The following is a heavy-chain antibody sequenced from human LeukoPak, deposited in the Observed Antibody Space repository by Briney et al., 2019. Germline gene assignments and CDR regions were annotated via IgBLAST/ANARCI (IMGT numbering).Heavy chain of an antibody. J-gene: IGHJ4*02. CDR3: TRPTYYFGSGSLLKPADY. CDR2: IGSSTNNYAT. Sequence: GGSLRLSCAASGFTFSGSAMHWVRQASGKGLEWVGRIGSSTNNYATVYAASVKGRFTISRDDSENTAYLQMNSLKTEDTAVYYCTRPTYYFGSGSLLKPADYWGQGTLVTVSS. D-gene: IGHD3-10*01. V-gene: IGHV3-73*01. CDR1: GFTFSGSA.